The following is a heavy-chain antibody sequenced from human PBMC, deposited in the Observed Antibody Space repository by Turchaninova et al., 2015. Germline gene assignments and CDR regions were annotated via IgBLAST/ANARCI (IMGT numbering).Heavy chain of an antibody. CDR1: GDSISSTIW. D-gene: IGHD3-10*01. CDR2: IYHSGST. J-gene: IGHJ4*02. Sequence: GPGLVKPSGTLSLTCAFSGDSISSTIWWSWVRQSPGKGLEWIGEIYHSGSTFYNPSLKSRVTILVDKSNNQFSLRLSSVTAADTAVYYCVRDLDYFGSGSPPGYWGQGTLVTVSS. V-gene: IGHV4-4*02. CDR3: VRDLDYFGSGSPPGY.